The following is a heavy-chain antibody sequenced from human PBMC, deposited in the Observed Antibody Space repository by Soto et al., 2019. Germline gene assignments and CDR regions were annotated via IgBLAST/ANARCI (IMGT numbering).Heavy chain of an antibody. J-gene: IGHJ4*02. V-gene: IGHV3-23*01. CDR2: ISGSGGST. Sequence: SLRLSCAASGFTFSSYAMSWVRQAPGKGLEWVSAISGSGGSTYYADSVKGRFTISRDNSKNTLYLQMNSLRAEDTAVYYCAKSTGDHPDSSDYWGQGTLVTVSS. CDR1: GFTFSSYA. CDR3: AKSTGDHPDSSDY. D-gene: IGHD3-10*01.